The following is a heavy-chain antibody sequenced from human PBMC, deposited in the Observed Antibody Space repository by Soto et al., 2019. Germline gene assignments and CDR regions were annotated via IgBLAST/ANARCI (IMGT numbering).Heavy chain of an antibody. CDR2: VYRTGST. D-gene: IGHD6-13*01. J-gene: IGHJ4*02. V-gene: IGHV4-4*02. CDR1: GGSISTSNW. Sequence: QVQLQESGPGLVKPSGTLSLTCAVSGGSISTSNWWSWVRQPPGKGLEWIGEVYRTGSTNYNPSLESRLTIPVAKYKNQVSRKLTSVPAADTAVYYCARARATIAAAAIFDCWGQGTLVTVSS. CDR3: ARARATIAAAAIFDC.